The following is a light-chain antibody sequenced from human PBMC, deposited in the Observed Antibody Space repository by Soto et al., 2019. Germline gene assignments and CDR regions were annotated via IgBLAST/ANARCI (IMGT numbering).Light chain of an antibody. Sequence: QPASVSGSPGQSITISCTGTSSDVGGYNYVSWYQQHPGKAPKLMIYEVSNRPSGVSNRFSGSKSGNTASLTISGLQAEDEADYYCSSYTSSSTLVFGGGTKLTVL. CDR1: SSDVGGYNY. CDR2: EVS. CDR3: SSYTSSSTLV. J-gene: IGLJ3*02. V-gene: IGLV2-14*01.